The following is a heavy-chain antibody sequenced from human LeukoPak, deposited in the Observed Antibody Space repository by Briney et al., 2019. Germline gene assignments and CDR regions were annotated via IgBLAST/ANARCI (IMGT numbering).Heavy chain of an antibody. CDR3: ARDGVAPGLYFDS. V-gene: IGHV3-7*01. CDR2: IKQDGSDK. D-gene: IGHD2-15*01. CDR1: GGSISSSSYY. Sequence: ETLSLTCTVSGGSISSSSYYWGWIRQAPGKGLEWVASIKQDGSDKYYVDSVKGRLTISRDNARDSLYLQMNSLRAEDTAVYYCARDGVAPGLYFDSWGQGTLVTVSS. J-gene: IGHJ4*02.